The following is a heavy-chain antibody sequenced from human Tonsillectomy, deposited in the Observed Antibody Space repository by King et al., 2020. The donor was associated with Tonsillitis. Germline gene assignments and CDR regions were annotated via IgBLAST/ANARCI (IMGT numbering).Heavy chain of an antibody. D-gene: IGHD3-3*01. V-gene: IGHV1-69*04. J-gene: IGHJ5*02. CDR2: IIPILGIA. CDR3: AVRFLEGFSRFDP. CDR1: GGTFSSYA. Sequence: QLVQSGAEVKKPGSSVKVSCKASGGTFSSYAISWVRQAPGQGLEWMGRIIPILGIANYAQKFQGRVTITADKSTSTAYMELSSLRSEDTAVYYCAVRFLEGFSRFDPWGQGTLVTVSS.